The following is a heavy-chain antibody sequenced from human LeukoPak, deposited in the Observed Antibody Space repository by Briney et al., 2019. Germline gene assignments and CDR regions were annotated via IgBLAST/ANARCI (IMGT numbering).Heavy chain of an antibody. V-gene: IGHV4-59*01. CDR3: VASYGGYVLDY. J-gene: IGHJ4*02. D-gene: IGHD5-12*01. Sequence: SETLSLTCSVSGGSIGSYHWNWIRQLSGKGLEWIGIVFNNGGTKHNPSLKSRVAISVNTSKNQFALKLSSVTAADTAVYYCVASYGGYVLDYWGQGALVIVSS. CDR2: VFNNGGT. CDR1: GGSIGSYH.